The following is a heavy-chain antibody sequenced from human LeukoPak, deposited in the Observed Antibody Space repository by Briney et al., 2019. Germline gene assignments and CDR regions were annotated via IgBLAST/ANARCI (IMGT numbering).Heavy chain of an antibody. CDR2: IYYRGST. Sequence: PSETLSLTCTVSGDSISSNSYYWGWIRQPPGKGLEWIGSIYYRGSTYYNPSLKSRVTISVGTSKNQFSLKLTSVTAADTAVYCCVRPAEQQLDAYDIWGQGKMVTVSS. CDR1: GDSISSNSYY. V-gene: IGHV4-39*01. D-gene: IGHD6-13*01. J-gene: IGHJ3*02. CDR3: VRPAEQQLDAYDI.